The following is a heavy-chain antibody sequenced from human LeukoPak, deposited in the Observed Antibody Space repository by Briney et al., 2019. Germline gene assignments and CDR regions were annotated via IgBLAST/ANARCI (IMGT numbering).Heavy chain of an antibody. D-gene: IGHD3-22*01. J-gene: IGHJ4*02. CDR1: GFTFSGYY. CDR3: ARDAPYYYDSSGPWH. V-gene: IGHV3-11*04. Sequence: GGSLRLSCAASGFTFSGYYMAWIRQAPGKGLEWVSYIGNFATTMHYADSVKGRFTISRDNAKNSLYLQMNSLRAEDTAVYYCARDAPYYYDSSGPWHWGQGTLVTVSS. CDR2: IGNFATTM.